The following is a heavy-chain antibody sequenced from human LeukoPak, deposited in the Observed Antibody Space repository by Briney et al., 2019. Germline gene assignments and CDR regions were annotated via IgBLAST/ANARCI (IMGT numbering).Heavy chain of an antibody. D-gene: IGHD1-26*01. V-gene: IGHV4-4*07. CDR1: GGSISSYY. CDR3: ARVPLVGANWYFDL. CDR2: IYTSGST. J-gene: IGHJ2*01. Sequence: SETLSLTCTVSGGSISSYYWSWIRQPAGKGLEWIGRIYTSGSTNYNPSLKSRVTMSVDTSKNQFSLKLSSVTAADTAVYYCARVPLVGANWYFDLWGRGTLVTVSS.